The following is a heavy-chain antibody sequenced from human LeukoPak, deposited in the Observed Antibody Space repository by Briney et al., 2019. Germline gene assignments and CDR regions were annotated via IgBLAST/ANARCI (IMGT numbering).Heavy chain of an antibody. J-gene: IGHJ4*02. Sequence: SETLSLTCTVSGGSVSSGRYYWSWIRQPPGKGRECLGYIYYSGSTNYNPSLKSRVTISVDTSKNQFSLKLSSVTAADTAVYYCARGRFSYGYPYYFDYWGQGTLVTVSS. CDR3: ARGRFSYGYPYYFDY. CDR2: IYYSGST. D-gene: IGHD5-18*01. V-gene: IGHV4-61*01. CDR1: GGSVSSGRYY.